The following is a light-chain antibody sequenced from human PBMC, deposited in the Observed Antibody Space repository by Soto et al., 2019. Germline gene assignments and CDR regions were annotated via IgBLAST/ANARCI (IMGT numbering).Light chain of an antibody. J-gene: IGKJ1*01. CDR3: QQYNNWLGT. CDR1: EGISSA. V-gene: IGKV1D-13*01. Sequence: AIELTQSPSSLPASVGDRVTITCRASEGISSALAWYQEKPGKAPKLLIYDASSLESGVPSRFSGSGSGTDFTLTISSLQPEDFATYYCQQYNNWLGTFGQGTKVEIK. CDR2: DAS.